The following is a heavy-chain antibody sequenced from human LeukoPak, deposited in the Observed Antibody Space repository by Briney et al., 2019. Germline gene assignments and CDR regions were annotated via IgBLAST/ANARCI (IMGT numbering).Heavy chain of an antibody. CDR3: AKDRSSTYYGMDV. J-gene: IGHJ6*02. V-gene: IGHV3-30*04. Sequence: HAGGSLRLSCAASGFTFSSYAMSWVRQAPGKGLEWVAVISYDGSDKYYADSVKGRFSISRDNSKNMLYLYMHSLRAEDTAVFYCAKDRSSTYYGMDVWGQGTTVIVSS. D-gene: IGHD2-2*01. CDR1: GFTFSSYA. CDR2: ISYDGSDK.